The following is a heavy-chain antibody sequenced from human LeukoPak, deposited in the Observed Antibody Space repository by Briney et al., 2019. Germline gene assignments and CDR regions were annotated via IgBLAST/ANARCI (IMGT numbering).Heavy chain of an antibody. Sequence: GGPLRLSCAASGFTFSSYSMDWVRQAPGKGLEWVSSISSSSSYIYYADSLKGRFTISRDNAKNSLYLQMNSLRAEDTAVYYCARVRQQSTYDAFDIWGQGTMVTVSS. CDR1: GFTFSSYS. CDR2: ISSSSSYI. J-gene: IGHJ3*02. CDR3: ARVRQQSTYDAFDI. V-gene: IGHV3-21*01. D-gene: IGHD1/OR15-1a*01.